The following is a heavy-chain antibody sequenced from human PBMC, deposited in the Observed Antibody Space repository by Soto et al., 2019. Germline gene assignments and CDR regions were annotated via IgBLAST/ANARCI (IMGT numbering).Heavy chain of an antibody. V-gene: IGHV3-23*04. CDR3: AKDPPSYYGNGGYYILQMDV. D-gene: IGHD3-22*01. CDR1: GFTFSSYA. CDR2: ISGGGGST. J-gene: IGHJ6*02. Sequence: EVRLVDSGGGLVQPGGSLRLSCAASGFTFSSYAMTWVRQAPGKGLEWVSAISGGGGSTYYADSVKGRFTISRDNSKNTLYLQMNSLRAEDTAVYYCAKDPPSYYGNGGYYILQMDVWGQGTTVTVSS.